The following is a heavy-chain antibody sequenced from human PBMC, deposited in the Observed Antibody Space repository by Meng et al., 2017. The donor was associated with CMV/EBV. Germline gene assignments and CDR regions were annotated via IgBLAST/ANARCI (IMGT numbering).Heavy chain of an antibody. V-gene: IGHV3-13*01. CDR3: ARARAGGSYVDY. CDR1: GFTFSGYD. Sequence: GGSLRLSCAASGFTFSGYDMHWVRQATGKGLEWVSAIGTAGDTYYPGSVKGRFTISRENAKNSLYLQMNSLRAGDTAAYYCARARAGGSYVDYWGQGTLVTVSS. CDR2: IGTAGDT. D-gene: IGHD1-26*01. J-gene: IGHJ4*02.